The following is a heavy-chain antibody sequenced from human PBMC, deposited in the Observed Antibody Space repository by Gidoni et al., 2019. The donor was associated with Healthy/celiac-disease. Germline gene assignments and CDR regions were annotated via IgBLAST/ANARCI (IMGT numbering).Heavy chain of an antibody. V-gene: IGHV4-59*01. CDR1: GGSISSYV. Sequence: QVQLQESGPGLVKTSETLSLTCTVSGGSISSYVWSWIRQPPGKGLGWIGYIYYSGSTNYNPSLKSRVTISVDTSKHQFSLKLSSVTAADTAVYYCARDDGGNSGVDAFDIWGQGTMVTVSS. J-gene: IGHJ3*02. D-gene: IGHD2-21*02. CDR2: IYYSGST. CDR3: ARDDGGNSGVDAFDI.